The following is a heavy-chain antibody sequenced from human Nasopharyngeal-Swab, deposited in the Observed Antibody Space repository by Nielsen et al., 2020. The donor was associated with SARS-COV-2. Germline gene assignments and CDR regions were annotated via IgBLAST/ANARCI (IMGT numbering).Heavy chain of an antibody. V-gene: IGHV6-1*01. J-gene: IGHJ3*02. CDR1: GDSVSSNNAA. CDR3: ARRQMGAHAFDI. CDR2: TYYRSKWYN. Sequence: SQTLSLTCAISGDSVSSNNAAWNWIRQSPSRGLEWLGRTYYRSKWYNEYVASVKSRVTINPDTSKNQISLQVNSMTAEDTAVYYCARRQMGAHAFDIWGQGTMVTVSS. D-gene: IGHD3-16*01.